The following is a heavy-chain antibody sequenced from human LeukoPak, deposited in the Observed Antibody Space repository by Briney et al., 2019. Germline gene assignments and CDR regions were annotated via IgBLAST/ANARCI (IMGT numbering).Heavy chain of an antibody. CDR1: GGSISNYY. D-gene: IGHD5-18*01. V-gene: IGHV4-59*08. Sequence: SETLSLTCTVSGGSISNYYWSWFRQSPGKGLEWISYIYCSGSTNYYSSLKSRVNVFVATSKNHFSLNLTSVTAADTAMYYCARHRYSFGYFSAPFDIWGQGTMVTVSS. J-gene: IGHJ3*02. CDR2: IYCSGST. CDR3: ARHRYSFGYFSAPFDI.